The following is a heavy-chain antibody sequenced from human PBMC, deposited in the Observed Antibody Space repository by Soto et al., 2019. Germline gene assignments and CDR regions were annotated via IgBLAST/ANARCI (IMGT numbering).Heavy chain of an antibody. CDR1: GFTFSSYA. J-gene: IGHJ4*02. Sequence: PGGSLRLSCAASGFTFSSYAMSWVRQAPGKGLEWVSAISGSGGSTYYADSVKGRFTISRDNSRNTLYLQMSSLRAEDTAVYYCAKDRPPPRASPMVRGVIITSPLGTFDYWGQGTLVTVSS. V-gene: IGHV3-23*01. D-gene: IGHD3-10*01. CDR3: AKDRPPPRASPMVRGVIITSPLGTFDY. CDR2: ISGSGGST.